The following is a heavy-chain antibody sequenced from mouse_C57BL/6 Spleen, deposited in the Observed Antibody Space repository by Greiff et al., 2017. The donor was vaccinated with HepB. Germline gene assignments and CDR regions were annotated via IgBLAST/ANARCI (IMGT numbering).Heavy chain of an antibody. Sequence: QVHVKQSGAELVKPGASVKISCKASGYAFSSYWMNWVKQRPGKGLEWIGQIYPGDGDTNYNGKFKGKATLTADKSSSTAYMQLSSLTSEDSAVYFCARSGYYGSSYGFAYWGQGTLVTVAA. CDR1: GYAFSSYW. CDR2: IYPGDGDT. J-gene: IGHJ3*01. CDR3: ARSGYYGSSYGFAY. D-gene: IGHD1-1*01. V-gene: IGHV1-80*01.